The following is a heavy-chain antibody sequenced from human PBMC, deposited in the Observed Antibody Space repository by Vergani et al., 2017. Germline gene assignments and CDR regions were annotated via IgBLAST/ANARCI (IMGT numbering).Heavy chain of an antibody. V-gene: IGHV4-30-2*01. CDR1: GGPISSGGYS. CDR3: ARVGCSSTSCYGGWFDP. Sequence: QLQLQESGSGLVKPSQTLSLTCAVSGGPISSGGYSWSWIRQPPGNGLEWIGYIYHSGSTYYNPSLKSRVTISVDRSKNQFSLKLSSVTAADTAEYYCARVGCSSTSCYGGWFDPWGQGTLVTVSS. CDR2: IYHSGST. D-gene: IGHD2-2*01. J-gene: IGHJ5*02.